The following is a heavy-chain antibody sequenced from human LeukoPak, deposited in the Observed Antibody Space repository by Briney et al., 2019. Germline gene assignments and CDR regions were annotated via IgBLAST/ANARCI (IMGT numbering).Heavy chain of an antibody. D-gene: IGHD6-6*01. Sequence: PGGSLRLSCAASGFIFSNYAMHWVRQAPGKGLEWVTFIRYDGSNKYYAESVKGRFTISRDNSKNTLYLQMNSLRAEDTDVYYCAKAIHSSSSGVVDYWGQGTLVTVSS. CDR2: IRYDGSNK. J-gene: IGHJ4*02. V-gene: IGHV3-30*02. CDR3: AKAIHSSSSGVVDY. CDR1: GFIFSNYA.